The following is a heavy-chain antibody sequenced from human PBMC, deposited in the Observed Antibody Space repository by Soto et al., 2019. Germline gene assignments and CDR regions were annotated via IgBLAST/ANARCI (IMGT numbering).Heavy chain of an antibody. J-gene: IGHJ5*02. D-gene: IGHD6-6*01. Sequence: SETLSLTCTVSGRTFSINADFWYLAWIRQPPGKGLEWIGSIDNGGNTYYNPPLKSRVIISADTSKNQFSLKLSSVTAADTAVYYCARANRRAALGWFDPWGQGTLVTVSS. V-gene: IGHV4-39*07. CDR3: ARANRRAALGWFDP. CDR1: GRTFSINADF. CDR2: IDNGGNT.